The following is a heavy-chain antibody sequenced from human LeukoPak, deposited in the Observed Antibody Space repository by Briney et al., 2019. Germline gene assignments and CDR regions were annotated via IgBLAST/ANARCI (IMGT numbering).Heavy chain of an antibody. CDR1: GDSIINADYYY. CDR3: ARHRIPVTGYWFDP. J-gene: IGHJ5*02. V-gene: IGHV4-39*01. CDR2: IYHTGST. D-gene: IGHD6-19*01. Sequence: SETLSLTCTVSGDSIINADYYYWGWIRRLPGRGLEWVASIYHTGSTYYNPSRKSRVTISVDTSKNHFYLKLTSVTAADTAVFYCARHRIPVTGYWFDPWGQGTLVTVSS.